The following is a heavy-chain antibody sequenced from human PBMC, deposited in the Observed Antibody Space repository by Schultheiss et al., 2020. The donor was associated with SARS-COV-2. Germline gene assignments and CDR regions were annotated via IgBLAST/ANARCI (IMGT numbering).Heavy chain of an antibody. Sequence: SQTLSLTCTVSGGSISSGGYYWSWIRQPPGKGLEWIGEINHSGSTNYNPSLKSRVTISVDTSKNQFSLNLSSVTAADSAVYYCARGNGWYFYWGQGTQVTVSS. CDR3: ARGNGWYFY. J-gene: IGHJ4*02. CDR1: GGSISSGGYY. D-gene: IGHD6-19*01. CDR2: INHSGST. V-gene: IGHV4-61*08.